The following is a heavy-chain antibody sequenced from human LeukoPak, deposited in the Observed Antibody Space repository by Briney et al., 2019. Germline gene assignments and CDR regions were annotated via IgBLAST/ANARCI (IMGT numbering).Heavy chain of an antibody. CDR3: ARDSLGMSTLDS. D-gene: IGHD5/OR15-5a*01. Sequence: GGFLRLSCAASGFTVSKNYMGWVRQAPGKGLEWVSVIYSGGSTYYADSVKGRFTISRDSSKNTLYLQMNSLRAEDTAVYYCARDSLGMSTLDSWGQGTLVTVSS. CDR1: GFTVSKNY. V-gene: IGHV3-53*01. CDR2: IYSGGST. J-gene: IGHJ4*02.